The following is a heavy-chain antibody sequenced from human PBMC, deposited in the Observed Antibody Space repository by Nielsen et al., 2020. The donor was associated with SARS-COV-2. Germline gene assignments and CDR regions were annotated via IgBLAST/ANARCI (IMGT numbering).Heavy chain of an antibody. V-gene: IGHV1-2*06. D-gene: IGHD2-2*01. CDR1: GGTFSSYA. Sequence: ASVKVSCKASGGTFSSYAISWVRQAPGQGLEWMGRINPNSGGTNYAQKFQGRVTMTRDTSISTAYMELSRLRSDDTAVYYCARDPSIVVVPAAMSYYYYYMDVWGKGTTVTVSS. CDR2: INPNSGGT. CDR3: ARDPSIVVVPAAMSYYYYYMDV. J-gene: IGHJ6*03.